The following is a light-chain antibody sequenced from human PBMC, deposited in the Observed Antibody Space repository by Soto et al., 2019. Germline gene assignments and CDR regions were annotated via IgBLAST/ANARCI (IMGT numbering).Light chain of an antibody. J-gene: IGLJ1*01. V-gene: IGLV2-23*03. CDR2: EGS. Sequence: QSALTQPASVSGSPGQSITISCTGTSSDVGSYNLVSWYQQHPGKAPKLMIYEGSKRPSGVSNRFSGSKSGNTASLTISRHQAEIEADYYCCSYAGSSTFAYVFGTGTKLTVL. CDR3: CSYAGSSTFAYV. CDR1: SSDVGSYNL.